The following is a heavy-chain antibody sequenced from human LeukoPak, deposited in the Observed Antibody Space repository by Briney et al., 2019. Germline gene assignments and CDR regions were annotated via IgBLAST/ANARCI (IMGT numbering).Heavy chain of an antibody. D-gene: IGHD3-22*01. Sequence: GASVKVSCKASGYTFTSYGISWVRQAPGQGLEWMGWISAYNGNTNYAQKLQGRVTMTTDTSTSTAYMELRSLRSDDTAVYYCARESPVAVVSLHGAYYFDYWGQGTLVTVSS. CDR2: ISAYNGNT. V-gene: IGHV1-18*01. CDR1: GYTFTSYG. J-gene: IGHJ4*02. CDR3: ARESPVAVVSLHGAYYFDY.